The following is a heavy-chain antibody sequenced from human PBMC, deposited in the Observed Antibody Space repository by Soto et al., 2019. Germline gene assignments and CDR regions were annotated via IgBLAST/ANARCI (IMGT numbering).Heavy chain of an antibody. Sequence: SETLSLTCAVSGGSISSGGYSWSWIRQPPGKGLEWIGYIYHSGSTYYNPSLKSRVTISVDRSKNQFSLKLSSVTAADTAVYYCATVGYSYGPYWYFDLWGRGTLVT. CDR1: GGSISSGGYS. J-gene: IGHJ2*01. D-gene: IGHD5-18*01. CDR3: ATVGYSYGPYWYFDL. CDR2: IYHSGST. V-gene: IGHV4-30-2*01.